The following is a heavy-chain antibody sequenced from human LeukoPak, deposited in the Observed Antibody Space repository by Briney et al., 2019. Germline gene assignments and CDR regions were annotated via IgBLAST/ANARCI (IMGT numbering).Heavy chain of an antibody. Sequence: GRSLRLSCAASGFTFDDYAMHWVRQAPGKGLEWVSGISWNSGSIGYADSVKGRFTISRDNAKNSLYLQMNSLRAEDAALYYCAKDTAMVTRGMDVWGQGTTVTVSS. J-gene: IGHJ6*02. CDR2: ISWNSGSI. CDR1: GFTFDDYA. V-gene: IGHV3-9*01. D-gene: IGHD5-18*01. CDR3: AKDTAMVTRGMDV.